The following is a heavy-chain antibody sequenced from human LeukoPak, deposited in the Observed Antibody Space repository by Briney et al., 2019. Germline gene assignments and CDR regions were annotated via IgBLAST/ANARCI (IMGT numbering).Heavy chain of an antibody. CDR1: GGSISSGSYY. D-gene: IGHD2-21*02. CDR2: IYTSGST. J-gene: IGHJ4*02. Sequence: PSETLSLTCTVSGGSISSGSYYWSWIRQPAGKGLEWIGRIYTSGSTNYNPSLKSRVTISVDTSKNQFSLKLSSVTAADTAVYYCARRRPPPKRLYCGGDCYSRFDYWGQGTLVTVSS. CDR3: ARRRPPPKRLYCGGDCYSRFDY. V-gene: IGHV4-61*02.